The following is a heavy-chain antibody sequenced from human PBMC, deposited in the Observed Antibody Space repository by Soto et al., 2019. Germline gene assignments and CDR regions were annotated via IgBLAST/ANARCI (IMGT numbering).Heavy chain of an antibody. D-gene: IGHD3-9*01. V-gene: IGHV3-66*01. Sequence: GGSLRLSCAASGFTVSSNYMSWVRQAPGKGLEWVSVIYSGGSTYYADSVKGRFTISRDNSKNTLYLQMNSLRAEDTAVYYCARVSYDILTGYYNSYYYYYMDVWGKGTTVTVSS. J-gene: IGHJ6*03. CDR2: IYSGGST. CDR1: GFTVSSNY. CDR3: ARVSYDILTGYYNSYYYYYMDV.